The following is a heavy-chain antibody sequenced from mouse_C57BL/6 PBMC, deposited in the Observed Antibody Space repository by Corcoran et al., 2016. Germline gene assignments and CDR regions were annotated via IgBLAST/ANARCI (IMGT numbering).Heavy chain of an antibody. Sequence: EVQLQQSGPELVKPGASVKISCKASGYTFTDYYMNWVQQSHGKSLEWIGDINPNNGGTSYNQKFKGKATLTVDKSFSTAYMELRSLTSEDSAVYYCARSGDYGYAMDYWGQGTSVTVSS. V-gene: IGHV1-26*01. J-gene: IGHJ4*01. D-gene: IGHD2-4*01. CDR1: GYTFTDYY. CDR2: INPNNGGT. CDR3: ARSGDYGYAMDY.